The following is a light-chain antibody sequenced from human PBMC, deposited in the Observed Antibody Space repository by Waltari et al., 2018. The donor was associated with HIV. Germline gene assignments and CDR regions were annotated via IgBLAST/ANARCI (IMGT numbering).Light chain of an antibody. CDR1: QGINTY. Sequence: DIQMTQPPASLPASVGDRVVVTCRTRQGINTYLNWNHQKPGKAPELLISAASTLQSGVPSRFSGSGSGTAFTLTINNLQPEDFATYYCQQSHTTPWTFGPGTTVELK. V-gene: IGKV1-39*01. CDR2: AAS. J-gene: IGKJ1*01. CDR3: QQSHTTPWT.